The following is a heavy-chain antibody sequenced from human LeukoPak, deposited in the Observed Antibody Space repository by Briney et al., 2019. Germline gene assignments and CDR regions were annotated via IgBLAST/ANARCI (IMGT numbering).Heavy chain of an antibody. CDR1: GGSISSGGYY. CDR2: IYYSGST. J-gene: IGHJ4*02. Sequence: SQTLSLTCTVSGGSISSGGYYWSWIRQHPGKGLEWIGYIYYSGSTYYNPSLKSRVTISVDTSKNQFSLKPSSVTAADTAVYYCARSYYDFWSGYPYYFDYWGQGTLVTVSS. D-gene: IGHD3-3*01. V-gene: IGHV4-31*03. CDR3: ARSYYDFWSGYPYYFDY.